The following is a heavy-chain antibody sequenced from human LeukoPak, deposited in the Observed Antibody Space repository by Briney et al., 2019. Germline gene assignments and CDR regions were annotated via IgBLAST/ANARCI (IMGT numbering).Heavy chain of an antibody. CDR1: GGSFSGYY. CDR2: INHSGST. D-gene: IGHD4-17*01. J-gene: IGHJ4*02. CDR3: ARAIVTTESFDY. Sequence: SETLSLTCAVYGGSFSGYYWSWIRQPPGKGLEWIGEINHSGSTNYNPSLKSRVTISVDTSKNQFSLKLSSVTAADTAVYYCARAIVTTESFDYWGQGTLVTVSS. V-gene: IGHV4-34*01.